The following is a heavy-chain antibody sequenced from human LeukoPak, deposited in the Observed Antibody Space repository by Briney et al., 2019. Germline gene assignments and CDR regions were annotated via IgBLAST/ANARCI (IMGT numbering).Heavy chain of an antibody. CDR1: GGTFSNYA. CDR3: ARPRTYYDFWRGYPPFDY. V-gene: IGHV1-69*13. J-gene: IGHJ4*02. CDR2: IITNYGTT. Sequence: SVQVSCKASGGTFSNYAISWVRQAPGQGLEWMGGIITNYGTTNYAQKYQGRVTITADESTTTVYMELSSLRSEDTAVYYCARPRTYYDFWRGYPPFDYWGQGTLVTFSS. D-gene: IGHD3-3*01.